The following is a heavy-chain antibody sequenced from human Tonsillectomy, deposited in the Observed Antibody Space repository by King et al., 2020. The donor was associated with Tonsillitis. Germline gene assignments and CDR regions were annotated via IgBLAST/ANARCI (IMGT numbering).Heavy chain of an antibody. CDR3: AHSRDDYSYRYWGAFDI. J-gene: IGHJ3*02. CDR1: GFSLSTSGVG. V-gene: IGHV2-5*02. CDR2: IYWDDDS. Sequence: ITLQESGPTLVKPTQTLTLTCTFSGFSLSTSGVGVGWIRQPPGKALEWLALIYWDDDSRYSPSLKSRLTITKDTSKNQVVLTMTNMDPVDTATYYFAHSRDDYSYRYWGAFDIWGQGTMVTVSS. D-gene: IGHD5-18*01.